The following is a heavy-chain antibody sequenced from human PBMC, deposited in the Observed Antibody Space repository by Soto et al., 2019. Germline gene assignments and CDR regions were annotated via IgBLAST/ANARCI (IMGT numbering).Heavy chain of an antibody. D-gene: IGHD4-17*01. J-gene: IGHJ4*02. V-gene: IGHV1-69*01. CDR2: IIPIFGTA. CDR3: YTLTYGDPIFDY. Sequence: QVQLVQSGAEVQKPGSSVKVSCKASGGTFSSYAISWVRQAPGQGLEWMGGIIPIFGTANYAQKFQGRVTITADESTSKAYMELSSLRSEDTAVYYCYTLTYGDPIFDYWGQGTLVTVSS. CDR1: GGTFSSYA.